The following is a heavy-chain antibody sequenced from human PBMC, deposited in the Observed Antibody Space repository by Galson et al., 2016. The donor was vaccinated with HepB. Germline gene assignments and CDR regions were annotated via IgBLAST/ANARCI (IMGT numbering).Heavy chain of an antibody. J-gene: IGHJ4*02. V-gene: IGHV1-46*01. D-gene: IGHD1-26*01. CDR1: GYTFSNYY. CDR3: ARPYSGSIGALDY. Sequence: QSGAEVKKPGESLQISCTASGYTFSNYYLHWVRQAPGQGLEWMGLVNPSGGTTTYGQKFQGRVTMTWDTSTSSVYMDLSSLRSEDTAFYYCARPYSGSIGALDYWGQGTLVTVSS. CDR2: VNPSGGTT.